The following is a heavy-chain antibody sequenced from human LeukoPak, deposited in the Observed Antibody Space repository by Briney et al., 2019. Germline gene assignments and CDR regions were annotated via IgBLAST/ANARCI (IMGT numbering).Heavy chain of an antibody. CDR3: AQGYLSGWYPY. CDR1: GFTFSSYA. D-gene: IGHD6-19*01. CDR2: ISGSGGST. J-gene: IGHJ4*02. V-gene: IGHV3-23*01. Sequence: GGSLRLSCAASGFTFSSYAMSWVRQAPGKGLEWVSAISGSGGSTYYADSVKGRFFISRDTSKSTLDLQLSSLRGDDTAVYYCAQGYLSGWYPYWGRGSLVTVSS.